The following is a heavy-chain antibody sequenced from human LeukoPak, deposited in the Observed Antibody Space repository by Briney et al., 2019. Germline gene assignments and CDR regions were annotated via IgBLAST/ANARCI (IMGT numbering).Heavy chain of an antibody. CDR3: AILREDCSSTSCLDY. J-gene: IGHJ4*02. V-gene: IGHV1-69*02. CDR2: IIPILGIA. Sequence: ASVKVSCKASGGTFSSYTISWVRQAPGQGLEWMGRIIPILGIANYAQKFQGRVTITADKSTSTAYMELSSLRSEDMAVYYCAILREDCSSTSCLDYWGQGTLVTVSS. D-gene: IGHD2-2*01. CDR1: GGTFSSYT.